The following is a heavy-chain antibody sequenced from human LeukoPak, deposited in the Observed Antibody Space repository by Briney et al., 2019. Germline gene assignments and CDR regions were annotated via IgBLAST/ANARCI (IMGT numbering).Heavy chain of an antibody. CDR2: ISGDGHTT. J-gene: IGHJ4*02. Sequence: GRSLRLSCAASGLNFDEYAMHWVRQAPGKGLEWVSLISGDGHTTYYADSVKGRFTISRDNSKNSLSLQLNSLKTEDTAFFCCTKDRYCTTTTCPFDYWGQGTLVTVPS. D-gene: IGHD2-8*01. V-gene: IGHV3-43*02. CDR1: GLNFDEYA. CDR3: TKDRYCTTTTCPFDY.